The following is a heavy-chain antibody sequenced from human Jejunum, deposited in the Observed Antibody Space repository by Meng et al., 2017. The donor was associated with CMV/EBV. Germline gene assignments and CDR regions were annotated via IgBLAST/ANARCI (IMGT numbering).Heavy chain of an antibody. CDR1: GFSFNYND. J-gene: IGHJ4*02. V-gene: IGHV3-23*04. Sequence: GDLGAYGGGLVKPGVSLRLSCAVSGFSFNYNDIKWVSQSSGTGADSYYADSLKGRFTISRDNSKNILFLQVNSLRVEDTAIYYCARDGYNQIPLDLWGPGTLVTVSS. D-gene: IGHD5-24*01. CDR2: SSGTGADS. CDR3: ARDGYNQIPLDL.